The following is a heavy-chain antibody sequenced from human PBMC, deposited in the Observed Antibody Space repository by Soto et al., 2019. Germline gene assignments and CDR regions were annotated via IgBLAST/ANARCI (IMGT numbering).Heavy chain of an antibody. Sequence: GGSLRLSCVASGFTFDDYAMHWVRQAPGKGLEWVSGISWNSGSIGYAVSVKGRLPISREKAKNSLYLQMNSLGAEGTALYYCAKDSEEWLVHGEFDYWGQGTLVTVSS. J-gene: IGHJ4*02. CDR3: AKDSEEWLVHGEFDY. D-gene: IGHD6-19*01. CDR1: GFTFDDYA. V-gene: IGHV3-9*01. CDR2: ISWNSGSI.